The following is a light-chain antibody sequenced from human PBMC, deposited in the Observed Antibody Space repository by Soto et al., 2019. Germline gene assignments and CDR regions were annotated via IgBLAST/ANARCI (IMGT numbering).Light chain of an antibody. J-gene: IGLJ3*02. V-gene: IGLV2-8*01. CDR2: EVT. Sequence: QSALTQPPSASGSPGQSVTISCTGTSSDVGAYNYVSWYQQHAGKAPKLVIYEVTKRPSGVPDRFSGSKSANTASLTVSGLQAEEEADYYSSSFASSNTWVFGGGTKLTVL. CDR1: SSDVGAYNY. CDR3: SSFASSNTWV.